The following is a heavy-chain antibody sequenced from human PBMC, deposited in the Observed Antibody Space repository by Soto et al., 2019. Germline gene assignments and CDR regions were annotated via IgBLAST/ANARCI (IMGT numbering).Heavy chain of an antibody. J-gene: IGHJ4*02. D-gene: IGHD3-22*01. CDR2: ISGSGDRT. CDR1: GITISNYP. CDR3: VKDDGGYPSTAPH. V-gene: IGHV3-23*04. Sequence: EVQLVESGGGLVQPGGSLRLSCAASGITISNYPMSWVRQAPGKGLDWVSGISGSGDRTYYADSAKGRFTISKDISKNSLSLQLDSLRVEDTAVYFCVKDDGGYPSTAPHWGQGTLVTVSS.